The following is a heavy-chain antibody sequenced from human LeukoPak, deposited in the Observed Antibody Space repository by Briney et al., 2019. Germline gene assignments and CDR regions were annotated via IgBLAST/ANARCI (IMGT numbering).Heavy chain of an antibody. CDR2: SGHIGST. V-gene: IGHV4-34*01. D-gene: IGHD3-10*01. Sequence: SETLSLTCAVHGASSSNYYWTWIRQSPGKGLEWIGESGHIGSTSYNPSLQSRVTVSLQTSNNQFSLKLTSVTAADTAVYYCARGRGYYGSGAPYYYYYMDVWGEGTTVTVSS. CDR1: GASSSNYY. CDR3: ARGRGYYGSGAPYYYYYMDV. J-gene: IGHJ6*03.